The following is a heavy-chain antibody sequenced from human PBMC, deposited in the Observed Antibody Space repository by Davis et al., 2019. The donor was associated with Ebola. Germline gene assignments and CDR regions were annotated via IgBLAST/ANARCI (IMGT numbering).Heavy chain of an antibody. D-gene: IGHD6-6*01. CDR2: ISSSSSYI. CDR1: GFTFSSYS. V-gene: IGHV3-21*01. J-gene: IGHJ6*02. Sequence: PGGSLRLSCAASGFTFSSYSMNWVRQAPGKGLEWVSSISSSSSYIYYADSVKGRFTISRDNSKNTLYLQMNSLRAEDTAVYYCARERARYSSSWSGYYYYYYGMDVWGQGTTVTVSS. CDR3: ARERARYSSSWSGYYYYYYGMDV.